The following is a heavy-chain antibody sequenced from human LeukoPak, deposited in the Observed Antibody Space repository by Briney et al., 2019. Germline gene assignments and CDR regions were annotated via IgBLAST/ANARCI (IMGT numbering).Heavy chain of an antibody. CDR3: AKDIEDCSSTSCYTY. CDR2: ISGSGGST. D-gene: IGHD2-2*01. V-gene: IGHV3-23*01. J-gene: IGHJ4*02. CDR1: GFTFSSYA. Sequence: GGSLRLSCAASGFTFSSYAMSWVRRAPGKGLEWVSAISGSGGSTYYADSVKGRFTISRDNSKNTLYLQMNSLRAEDTAVYYCAKDIEDCSSTSCYTYWGQGTLVTVSS.